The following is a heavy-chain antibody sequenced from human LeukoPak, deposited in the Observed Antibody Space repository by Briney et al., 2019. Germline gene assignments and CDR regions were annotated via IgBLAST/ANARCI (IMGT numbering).Heavy chain of an antibody. J-gene: IGHJ4*02. V-gene: IGHV3-7*01. Sequence: PGGSLRLSCAASGFTFHDYAMHWVRQAPGKGLEWVASIDEDGSETNYVDSVTGRFTVSRDHAKNSLFLQMNSLRAEDMAVYYCARGIVVAGRFDYWGQGTLVTVSS. CDR2: IDEDGSET. CDR3: ARGIVVAGRFDY. CDR1: GFTFHDYA. D-gene: IGHD6-19*01.